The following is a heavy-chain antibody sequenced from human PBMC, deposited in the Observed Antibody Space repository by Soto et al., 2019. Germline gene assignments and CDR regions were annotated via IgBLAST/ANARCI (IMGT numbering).Heavy chain of an antibody. CDR3: ARSSKYYYFYYGIDV. D-gene: IGHD6-6*01. CDR2: IYYSGST. V-gene: IGHV4-31*03. CDR1: GGSISSGGYY. Sequence: SETLSLTCTVSGGSISSGGYYWSWIRQHPGKGLEWIGYIYYSGSTYYNPSLKSRVTISVDTSKNQFSLKLSSVTAADTAVYYCARSSKYYYFYYGIDVWGQGTTVTVSS. J-gene: IGHJ6*02.